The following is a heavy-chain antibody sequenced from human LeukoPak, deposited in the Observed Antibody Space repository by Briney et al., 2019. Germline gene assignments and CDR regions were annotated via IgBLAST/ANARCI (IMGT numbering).Heavy chain of an antibody. V-gene: IGHV4-38-2*01. Sequence: PSETLSLTCAVSGYSISSGYYWGWIRQPPGKGLEWIGTIYDTTTYYNPSLRSRVTVSIDTSKNQFSLKLSSVTAADTAVYYCARVTGYYYMDVWGKGTTVTASS. CDR1: GYSISSGYY. J-gene: IGHJ6*03. CDR3: ARVTGYYYMDV. D-gene: IGHD1-1*01. CDR2: IYDTTT.